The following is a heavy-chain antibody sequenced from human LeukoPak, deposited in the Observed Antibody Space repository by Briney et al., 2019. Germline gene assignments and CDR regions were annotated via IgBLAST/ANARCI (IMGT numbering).Heavy chain of an antibody. Sequence: GSLRLSCAASGFTFSSYAMHWVRQAPGKGLEWVAVISYDGSNKYYADSVKGRFTISRDNSKNTLYLQMNSLRAEDTAVYYCARDQTKRELLGGAFDYWGQGTLVTVSS. D-gene: IGHD1-26*01. CDR1: GFTFSSYA. CDR2: ISYDGSNK. J-gene: IGHJ4*02. CDR3: ARDQTKRELLGGAFDY. V-gene: IGHV3-30-3*01.